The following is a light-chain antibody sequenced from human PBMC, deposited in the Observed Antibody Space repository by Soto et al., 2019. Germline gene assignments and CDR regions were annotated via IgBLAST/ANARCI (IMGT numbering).Light chain of an antibody. CDR1: QTVGASY. Sequence: EIVLTQSPDTLSLSPGDRATVSCRASQTVGASYVDWYQHRPGKAPKFLMYGASTRATGIPDRFSGSGSGTEFTLIIDSLEPEDFGLYYCQQYGRSPWTFGQGTRVEI. CDR2: GAS. V-gene: IGKV3-20*01. J-gene: IGKJ1*01. CDR3: QQYGRSPWT.